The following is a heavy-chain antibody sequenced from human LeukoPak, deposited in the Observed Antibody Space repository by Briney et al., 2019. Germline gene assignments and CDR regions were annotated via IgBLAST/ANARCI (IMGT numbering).Heavy chain of an antibody. J-gene: IGHJ3*02. CDR3: ARHIVVVTATSPPQYDAFDI. Sequence: PSETLSLTCAVYGGSFSGYYWGWIRRPPGKGLEWIGEINHSGSTNYNPSLKSRVTISVDTSKNQFSLKLSSVTAADTAVYYCARHIVVVTATSPPQYDAFDIWGQGTMVTVSS. CDR2: INHSGST. CDR1: GGSFSGYY. V-gene: IGHV4-34*01. D-gene: IGHD2-21*02.